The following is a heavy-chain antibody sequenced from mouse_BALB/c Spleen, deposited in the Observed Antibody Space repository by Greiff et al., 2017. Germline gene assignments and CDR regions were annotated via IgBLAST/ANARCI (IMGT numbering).Heavy chain of an antibody. J-gene: IGHJ3*01. CDR1: GYTFTSYW. Sequence: QVQLKQPGAELVKPGASVKLSCKASGYTFTSYWMHWVKQRPGQGLEWIGEINPSNGRTNYNEKFKSKATLTVDKSSSTAYMQLSSLTSEDSAVYYCAGNGNYGWFAYWGQGTLVTVSA. D-gene: IGHD2-1*01. CDR2: INPSNGRT. CDR3: AGNGNYGWFAY. V-gene: IGHV1S81*02.